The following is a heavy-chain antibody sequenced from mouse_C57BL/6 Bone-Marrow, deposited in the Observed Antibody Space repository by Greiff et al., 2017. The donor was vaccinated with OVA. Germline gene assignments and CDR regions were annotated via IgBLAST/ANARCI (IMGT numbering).Heavy chain of an antibody. CDR1: GFNIKDDY. CDR3: TTLDSYYAMDY. V-gene: IGHV14-4*01. CDR2: IDPENGDT. J-gene: IGHJ4*01. D-gene: IGHD2-10*02. Sequence: VQLQQSGAELVRPGASVQLLCPASGFNIKDDYMLWVKQRPEQGLEWIGWIDPENGDTEYASKFKGKATITADTSSSTAYLQLSSLTSEDTAVYDCTTLDSYYAMDYWGQGTSVTDSS.